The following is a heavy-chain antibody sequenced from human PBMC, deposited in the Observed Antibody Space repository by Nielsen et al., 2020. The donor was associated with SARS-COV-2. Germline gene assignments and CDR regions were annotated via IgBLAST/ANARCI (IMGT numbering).Heavy chain of an antibody. Sequence: GESLKISCAASGFTFNNYGFYWVRQAPGKGLEWVASIPYEGSKKYYGDSLTGRFTVSRDTSKNTVYLQMNSLSVEDTAVYHCAKRRAVFMLTFGGEGAMDVWGQGTTVSVSS. D-gene: IGHD3-16*01. CDR1: GFTFNNYG. CDR2: IPYEGSKK. CDR3: AKRRAVFMLTFGGEGAMDV. V-gene: IGHV3-30*02. J-gene: IGHJ6*02.